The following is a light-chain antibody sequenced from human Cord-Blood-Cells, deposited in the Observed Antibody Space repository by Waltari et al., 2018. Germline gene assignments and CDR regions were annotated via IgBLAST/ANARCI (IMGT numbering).Light chain of an antibody. CDR3: QQLNSYPLT. CDR1: QGISSY. J-gene: IGKJ4*01. V-gene: IGKV1-9*01. CDR2: AAS. Sequence: IQLTQSPSSLSASVGDRVTITCRASQGISSYLAWYQQKPGKAPKLLIYAASTLQSGVPSRFSGSGSGTDCTLTISSLQPEGFATYYCQQLNSYPLTFGGGTKVEIK.